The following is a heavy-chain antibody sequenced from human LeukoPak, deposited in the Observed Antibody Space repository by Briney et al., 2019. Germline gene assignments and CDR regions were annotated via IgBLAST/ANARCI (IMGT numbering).Heavy chain of an antibody. CDR1: GFTLSSYW. D-gene: IGHD3-22*01. CDR2: ISYDGSNK. Sequence: GGSLRLSCAASGFTLSSYWMSWVRQAPGKGLEWVAVISYDGSNKYYADSVKGRFTISRDNSKNTLYLQMNSLRAEDTAVYYCAKSHYYDSSDYWGQGTLVTVSS. CDR3: AKSHYYDSSDY. J-gene: IGHJ4*02. V-gene: IGHV3-30*18.